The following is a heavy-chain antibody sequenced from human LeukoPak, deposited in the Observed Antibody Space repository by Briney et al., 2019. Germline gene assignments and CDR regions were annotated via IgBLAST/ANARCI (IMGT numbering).Heavy chain of an antibody. CDR3: ASMVRGVTWSFDY. CDR2: INQSGST. CDR1: GGSFSGYY. D-gene: IGHD3-10*01. J-gene: IGHJ4*02. V-gene: IGHV4-34*01. Sequence: PSETLSLTCAVYGGSFSGYYWSWIRQPPGKGLEWIGEINQSGSTNYNPSLKSRVTISVDTSKNQFSLKLSSVTAADTAVYYCASMVRGVTWSFDYWGQGTLVTVSS.